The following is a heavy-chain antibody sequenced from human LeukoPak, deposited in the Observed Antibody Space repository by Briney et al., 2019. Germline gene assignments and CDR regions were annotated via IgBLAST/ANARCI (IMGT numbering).Heavy chain of an antibody. V-gene: IGHV3-23*01. J-gene: IGHJ4*02. Sequence: PGGSLRLSCAGSGFPFSSYPISWVRQPPGKGLEWVSAITASGDSTYPADSVKGRFTISRDNSKNTLYLQMNSLRAEDTAVYYCAKSKDYDSSGYSYYFDYWGQGTLVTVSS. D-gene: IGHD3-22*01. CDR1: GFPFSSYP. CDR2: ITASGDST. CDR3: AKSKDYDSSGYSYYFDY.